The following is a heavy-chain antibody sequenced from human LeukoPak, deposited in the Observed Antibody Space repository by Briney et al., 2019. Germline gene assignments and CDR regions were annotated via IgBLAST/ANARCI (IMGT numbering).Heavy chain of an antibody. CDR2: FYYSGGT. Sequence: SETLSLTCTVSGGSIGSSSYYWGWIRQPPGKGLEWIGSFYYSGGTYYNPSLKSRVTISVDTSKNQFSLKLSSVTAADTAVYYCARDWDLDYWGQGTLVTVSS. J-gene: IGHJ4*02. V-gene: IGHV4-39*07. CDR3: ARDWDLDY. D-gene: IGHD1-26*01. CDR1: GGSIGSSSYY.